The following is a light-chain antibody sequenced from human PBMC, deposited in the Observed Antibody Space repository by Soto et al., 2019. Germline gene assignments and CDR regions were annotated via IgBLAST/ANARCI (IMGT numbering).Light chain of an antibody. J-gene: IGKJ4*01. Sequence: EIVMTQSPATLSVSPGERATLSCRASQSVSSSLAWYQHKPGQAPRLLIYGASTRATGIPARFSGSGSGTEFALTIGSLQSEDFAVYYCQQYNTWPLTFGGGTKVDIK. CDR3: QQYNTWPLT. V-gene: IGKV3-15*01. CDR1: QSVSSS. CDR2: GAS.